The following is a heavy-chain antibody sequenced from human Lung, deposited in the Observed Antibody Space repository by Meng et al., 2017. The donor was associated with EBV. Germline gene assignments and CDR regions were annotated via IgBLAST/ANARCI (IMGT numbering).Heavy chain of an antibody. CDR3: ARGGMTTVTTYYFDY. CDR1: GGSISRGGYY. Sequence: QVQLQESGPGLVKPSGTLSLPCAVSGGSISRGGYYWNWIRQPPGKGLEWIGEINHSGSTNYNPSLKSRVTISVDTSKNQFSLKLSSVTAADTAVYYCARGGMTTVTTYYFDYWGQGTLVTVSS. D-gene: IGHD4-17*01. V-gene: IGHV4-39*07. J-gene: IGHJ4*02. CDR2: INHSGST.